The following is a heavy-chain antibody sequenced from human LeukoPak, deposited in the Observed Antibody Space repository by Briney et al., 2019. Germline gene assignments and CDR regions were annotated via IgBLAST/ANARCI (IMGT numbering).Heavy chain of an antibody. CDR2: INTYTGNP. V-gene: IGHV7-4-1*01. CDR3: ARLVAAGGSGSFDP. CDR1: GYTFTTYA. Sequence: GASVKVSCKASGYTFTTYAMNWVRQAPGQGLEWMGWINTYTGNPTYAQDFTGRFVFSLDTSASTAYLQIYSLKAEDTAVYYCARLVAAGGSGSFDPWGQGTLVTVFS. D-gene: IGHD6-13*01. J-gene: IGHJ5*02.